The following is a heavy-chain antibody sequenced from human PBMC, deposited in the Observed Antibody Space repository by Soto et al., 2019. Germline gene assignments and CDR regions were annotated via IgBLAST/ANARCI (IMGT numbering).Heavy chain of an antibody. CDR1: GFTFSSYG. CDR3: ARDNGDIVATRTYYYYGMDV. V-gene: IGHV3-33*01. J-gene: IGHJ6*02. D-gene: IGHD5-12*01. Sequence: GGSLRLSCAASGFTFSSYGMHWVRQAPGKGLEWVAVIWYDGSNKYYADSVKGRFTISRDNSKNTLYLQMNSLRAEDTAVYYCARDNGDIVATRTYYYYGMDVWGQGTTVTVSS. CDR2: IWYDGSNK.